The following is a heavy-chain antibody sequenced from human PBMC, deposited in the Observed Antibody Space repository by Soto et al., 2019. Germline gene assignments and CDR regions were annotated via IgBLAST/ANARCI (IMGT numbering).Heavy chain of an antibody. J-gene: IGHJ4*02. Sequence: QVQLVESGGGVVQPGRSLRLSCAASGFSLNNYGMHWVRQAPGKGLEWVAVISHDGNNKDYADSVKGRFTISRDSSKNALYMQMDSLRAEDTAVYYCARDRNFVFDYWGQGTLVTVSS. CDR3: ARDRNFVFDY. CDR1: GFSLNNYG. CDR2: ISHDGNNK. V-gene: IGHV3-33*01. D-gene: IGHD3-16*01.